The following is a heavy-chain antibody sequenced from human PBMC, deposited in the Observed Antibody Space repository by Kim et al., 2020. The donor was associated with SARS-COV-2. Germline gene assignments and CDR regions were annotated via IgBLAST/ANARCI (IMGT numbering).Heavy chain of an antibody. CDR3: ARGSGLRWFDP. CDR2: IYYSGST. J-gene: IGHJ5*02. Sequence: SETLSLTCTVSGGSISSSSYYWGWIRQPPGKGLEWIGSIYYSGSTYYNPSLKSRVTISVDTSKNQFSLKLSSVTAADTAVYYCARGSGLRWFDPWGQGTLVTVSS. CDR1: GGSISSSSYY. V-gene: IGHV4-39*01.